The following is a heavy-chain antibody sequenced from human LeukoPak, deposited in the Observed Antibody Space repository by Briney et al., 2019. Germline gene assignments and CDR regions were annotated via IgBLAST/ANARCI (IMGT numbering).Heavy chain of an antibody. D-gene: IGHD3-16*01. CDR1: GCSISSDGYY. CDR2: IYYSGTT. Sequence: SQTLSLTCTVSGCSISSDGYYWSWLRQHPGKGLEWIVYIYYSGTTYYNPSLKSRVTISVNTSRNQFSLILSSVTAADTAVYYCGRVNSGLLIFNYWGQGTLVTVSS. J-gene: IGHJ4*02. CDR3: GRVNSGLLIFNY. V-gene: IGHV4-31*03.